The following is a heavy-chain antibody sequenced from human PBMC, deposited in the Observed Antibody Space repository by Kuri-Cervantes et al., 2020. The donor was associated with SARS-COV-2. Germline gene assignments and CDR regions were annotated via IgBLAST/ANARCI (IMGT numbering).Heavy chain of an antibody. CDR1: GFTFSSYA. D-gene: IGHD6-6*01. V-gene: IGHV3-23*01. CDR2: ISGSGGST. J-gene: IGHJ4*02. Sequence: GGSLRLSCAASGFTFSSYAMSWVRQAPGKGLEWVSAISGSGGSTYYADSVKGRFTISRDNSKNTLYLQMNSLRSEDTAVYYCASLSPGESIAARPIDYWGQGTLVTVSS. CDR3: ASLSPGESIAARPIDY.